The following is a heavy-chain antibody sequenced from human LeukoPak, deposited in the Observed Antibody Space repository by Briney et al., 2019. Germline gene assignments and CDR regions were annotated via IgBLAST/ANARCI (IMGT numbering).Heavy chain of an antibody. V-gene: IGHV3-21*01. Sequence: GGSLRLSCAASGFTFSSFSMNWVRQAPGKGLEWVSSISSSSSYIYYADSVKGRFTISRDNAKTSLYLQMNSLRAEDTAVYYCARGRPHDFWSAYLDYWGQGTLVTVSS. D-gene: IGHD3-3*01. CDR2: ISSSSSYI. J-gene: IGHJ4*02. CDR3: ARGRPHDFWSAYLDY. CDR1: GFTFSSFS.